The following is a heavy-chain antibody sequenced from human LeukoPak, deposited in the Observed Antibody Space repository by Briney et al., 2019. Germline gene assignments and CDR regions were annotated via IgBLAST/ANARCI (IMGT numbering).Heavy chain of an antibody. D-gene: IGHD1-26*01. Sequence: SETLSLTCAVYGGSFSGYYWSWIRQPPGKGLEWIGEINHSGSTNYNPSLKSRVTISVDTSKNQFSLKLSSVAAADTAVYYCARLDPGGATNDAFDIWGQGTMVTV. V-gene: IGHV4-34*01. J-gene: IGHJ3*02. CDR1: GGSFSGYY. CDR2: INHSGST. CDR3: ARLDPGGATNDAFDI.